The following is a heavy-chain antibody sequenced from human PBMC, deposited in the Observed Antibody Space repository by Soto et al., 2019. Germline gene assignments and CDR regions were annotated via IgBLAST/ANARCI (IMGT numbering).Heavy chain of an antibody. CDR1: GGSISSGDYY. V-gene: IGHV4-30-4*01. CDR2: IYYSGST. CDR3: ARALKRGWYALRDCCYDMDV. Sequence: SETLSLTCAVSGGSISSGDYYWSWIRQPPGKGLEWIGYIYYSGSTYYNPSLKSRVTISVDTSKNQFSLKLSSVTAADTAVYYCARALKRGWYALRDCCYDMDVWGQGTTVAVSS. D-gene: IGHD6-19*01. J-gene: IGHJ6*02.